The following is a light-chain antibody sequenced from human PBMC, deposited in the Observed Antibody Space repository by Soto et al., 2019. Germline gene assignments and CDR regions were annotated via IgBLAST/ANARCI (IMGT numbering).Light chain of an antibody. CDR3: AAWDTSLSDGV. V-gene: IGLV1-51*02. CDR2: ENN. Sequence: QSVLTQPPSVSAAPGQKVTISCSGSSSNIGSDFVSWYQQLPGTAPQLLIYENNKRPSGITDRFSGSKSATSATLGITGLQTGDEADYYCAAWDTSLSDGVFGGGTQLTV. J-gene: IGLJ3*02. CDR1: SSNIGSDF.